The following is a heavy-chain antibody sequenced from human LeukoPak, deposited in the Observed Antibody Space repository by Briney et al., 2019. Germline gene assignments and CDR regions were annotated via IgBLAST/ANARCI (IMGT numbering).Heavy chain of an antibody. V-gene: IGHV4-30-4*07. CDR2: IFYSGST. CDR3: ARYVVSAAFFDY. J-gene: IGHJ4*02. Sequence: PSQTLSLTCAVSGGSISSGPYSWSWIRQPPGKGLELIGYIFYSGSTYYNPSLKSRLTISLDTSKNQFSLKLSSVTAADTAVYYCARYVVSAAFFDYWGQGTLVTVSS. D-gene: IGHD2-2*01. CDR1: GGSISSGPYS.